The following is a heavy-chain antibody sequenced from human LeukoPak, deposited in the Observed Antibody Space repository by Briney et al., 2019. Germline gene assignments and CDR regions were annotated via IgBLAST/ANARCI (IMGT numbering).Heavy chain of an antibody. J-gene: IGHJ5*02. V-gene: IGHV4-59*01. CDR3: ARGGGWHRDNWFDP. D-gene: IGHD3-16*01. Sequence: SETLSLTCTVSGGSISSYYWSWIRKPPGKGVEWIGYIYYSGSTNYNPSLKSRVTISVDTSKNQFSLKLSSVTAADTAVYYCARGGGWHRDNWFDPWGQGTLVTVSS. CDR2: IYYSGST. CDR1: GGSISSYY.